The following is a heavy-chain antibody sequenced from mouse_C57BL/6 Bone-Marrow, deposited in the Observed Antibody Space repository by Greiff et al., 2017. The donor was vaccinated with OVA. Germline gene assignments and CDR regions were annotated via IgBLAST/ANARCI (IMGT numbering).Heavy chain of an antibody. CDR3: TREGLRRGNFDY. Sequence: EVKVEESGEGLVKPGGSLKLSCAASGFTFSSYAMSWVRQTPEKRLEWVAYISSGGDHIYYADTVKGRFTISRDNARNTLYLQMSSLKSEDTAMYYCTREGLRRGNFDYWGQGTTLTVSS. V-gene: IGHV5-9-1*02. J-gene: IGHJ2*01. D-gene: IGHD1-1*01. CDR1: GFTFSSYA. CDR2: ISSGGDHI.